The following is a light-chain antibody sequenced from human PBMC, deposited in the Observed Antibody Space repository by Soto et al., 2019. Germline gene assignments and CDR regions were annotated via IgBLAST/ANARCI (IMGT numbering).Light chain of an antibody. V-gene: IGKV3-20*01. CDR2: GAS. Sequence: EIVLTQSPGTLSLSPGERATLSCRASQSVSSSYLAWYQQKPGQAPRLLIYGASSRATGIPDRFSGSGSGTEFTLTISKLEPVDFAVYFCQQYGRSPPYTFGQGTKVEI. CDR3: QQYGRSPPYT. CDR1: QSVSSSY. J-gene: IGKJ2*01.